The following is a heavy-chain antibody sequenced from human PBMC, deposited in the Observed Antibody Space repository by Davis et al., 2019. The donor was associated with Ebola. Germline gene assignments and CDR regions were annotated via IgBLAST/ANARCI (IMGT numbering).Heavy chain of an antibody. CDR1: GGTFSSYA. J-gene: IGHJ6*02. CDR3: ARVLVATIGPYYGMDV. Sequence: SVKVSCKASGGTFSSYAINWVRQAPGQGLEWMGGIIPIFGTANYAQKFQGRVTITADESTSTAYMELSSLKSEDTAVYYCARVLVATIGPYYGMDVWGQGTTVTVSS. CDR2: IIPIFGTA. D-gene: IGHD5-12*01. V-gene: IGHV1-69*13.